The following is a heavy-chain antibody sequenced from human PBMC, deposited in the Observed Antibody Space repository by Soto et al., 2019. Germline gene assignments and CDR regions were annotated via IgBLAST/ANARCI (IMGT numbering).Heavy chain of an antibody. Sequence: ASVKVSCKASGYTFTSYGISWVRQAPGQGLEWMGWISAYNGNTNYAQKFQGRVTITRDTSASTAYMELSSLRSEDTAVYYCARGSLYCSSTSCYLKRNWFDPWGQGTLVTVSS. CDR3: ARGSLYCSSTSCYLKRNWFDP. D-gene: IGHD2-2*01. CDR2: ISAYNGNT. CDR1: GYTFTSYG. J-gene: IGHJ5*02. V-gene: IGHV1-18*01.